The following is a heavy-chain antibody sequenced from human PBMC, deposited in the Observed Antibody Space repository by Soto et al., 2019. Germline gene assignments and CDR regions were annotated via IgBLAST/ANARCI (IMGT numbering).Heavy chain of an antibody. D-gene: IGHD5-12*01. CDR1: GFTFSSYS. CDR2: ISSSSSYI. CDR3: ARDRGYSGYDSDY. J-gene: IGHJ4*02. V-gene: IGHV3-21*01. Sequence: GGSLRLSCAASGFTFSSYSMNWVRQAPGKGLEWVSSISSSSSYIYYADSVKGRFTISRDNAKNSLYLQMNSLRAEDTAVYYCARDRGYSGYDSDYWGQGTLVTVSS.